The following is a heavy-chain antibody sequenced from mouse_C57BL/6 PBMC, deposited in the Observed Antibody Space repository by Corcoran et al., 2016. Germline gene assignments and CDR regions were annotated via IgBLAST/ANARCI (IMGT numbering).Heavy chain of an antibody. D-gene: IGHD2-4*01. Sequence: EVQLQQSGPELVKPGASVKISCKASGCTFTDYYMHWVKQSPGKSLEWIGDINPNNGGTNYNQKFKGKATLTVDKSSSTAYMELRSLTSEDSAGYCCARRYDYVYYAMDYWGQGTSVTVSS. J-gene: IGHJ4*01. V-gene: IGHV1-26*01. CDR3: ARRYDYVYYAMDY. CDR2: INPNNGGT. CDR1: GCTFTDYY.